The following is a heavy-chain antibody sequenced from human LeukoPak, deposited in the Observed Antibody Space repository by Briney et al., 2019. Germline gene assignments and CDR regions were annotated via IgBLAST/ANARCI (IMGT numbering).Heavy chain of an antibody. CDR2: MYSSGTK. V-gene: IGHV4-61*09. CDR3: ARGVLQDYYDSSGLHHRGGVDY. CDR1: GASIDRGSYY. D-gene: IGHD3-22*01. Sequence: SETLSLTCSVSGASIDRGSYYWSWIRQPAGKGLEWIGHMYSSGTKYYNPSLKSRITISVDTSKNQFSLTLRSMTAADTAVYYCARGVLQDYYDSSGLHHRGGVDYWGQGTLVTVSS. J-gene: IGHJ4*02.